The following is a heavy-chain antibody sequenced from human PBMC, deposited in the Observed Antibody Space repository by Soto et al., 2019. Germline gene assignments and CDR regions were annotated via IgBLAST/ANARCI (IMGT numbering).Heavy chain of an antibody. CDR1: GFTFSSYG. V-gene: IGHV3-33*01. CDR2: IWYDGSNK. CDR3: PREAEMAVHVGWLDP. D-gene: IGHD6-19*01. J-gene: IGHJ5*02. Sequence: GGSLRLSCAASGFTFSSYGMHWVRQAPGKGLEWVAVIWYDGSNKYYADSVKGRFTISRDNSKNTLYLQMNSLRAEDTAVYYCPREAEMAVHVGWLDPCGQGGLVTVSS.